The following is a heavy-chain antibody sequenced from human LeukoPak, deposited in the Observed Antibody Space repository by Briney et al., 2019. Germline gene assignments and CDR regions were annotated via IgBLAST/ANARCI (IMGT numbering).Heavy chain of an antibody. J-gene: IGHJ4*02. CDR3: ARRRVVPAARYGPNDY. CDR2: INHSGST. D-gene: IGHD2-2*01. Sequence: SETLSLTCAVYGGSFSGYYWSWIRQPPGKGLEWIGEINHSGSTNYNPSLKSRVTISVDTSKNQFSLKRSSVAAADTAVYYCARRRVVPAARYGPNDYWGQGTLVTVSS. CDR1: GGSFSGYY. V-gene: IGHV4-34*01.